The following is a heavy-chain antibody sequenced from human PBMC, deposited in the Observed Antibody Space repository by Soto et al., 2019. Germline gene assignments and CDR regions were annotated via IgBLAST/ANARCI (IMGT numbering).Heavy chain of an antibody. CDR2: ISGSGGST. CDR1: GFTFSSYA. CDR3: AKARGYAYSSGYYDGLDDY. D-gene: IGHD3-22*01. Sequence: EVQLLESGGGLVQPGGSLRLSCAASGFTFSSYAMSWVRQAPGKGLEWVSAISGSGGSTYYADSVKGRFTISRDNSKNTLYLPMNSLRAEDTAVYYCAKARGYAYSSGYYDGLDDYWGQGTLVTVSS. J-gene: IGHJ4*02. V-gene: IGHV3-23*01.